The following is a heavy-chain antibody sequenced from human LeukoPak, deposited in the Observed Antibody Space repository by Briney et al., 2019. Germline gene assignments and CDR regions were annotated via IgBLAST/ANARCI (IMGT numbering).Heavy chain of an antibody. J-gene: IGHJ4*02. D-gene: IGHD1-26*01. V-gene: IGHV3-23*01. Sequence: GGSLRLSCAASGFTFSSYAMSWVRQAPGKGLEWVSAISGSGGSTYYADSVKGRFAISRDNAKNSLYLQLNSLRVEDTAVYYCARLVGDRTIYDYWGQGTLVTVSS. CDR2: ISGSGGST. CDR3: ARLVGDRTIYDY. CDR1: GFTFSSYA.